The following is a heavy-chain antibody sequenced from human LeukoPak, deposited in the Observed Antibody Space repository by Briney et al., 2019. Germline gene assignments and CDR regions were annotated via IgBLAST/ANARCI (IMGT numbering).Heavy chain of an antibody. CDR1: GGSVSYH. CDR2: IYYSEST. CDR3: ARGQYNWNY. J-gene: IGHJ4*02. Sequence: SETLSLTCTVSGGSVSYHWSWIRQPPGRGLEWLGYIYYSESTNYNPSLKSRVTISVDTSKNQFSRKLRSVTAADTAVYYCARGQYNWNYWGQGTLVTVSS. D-gene: IGHD1-20*01. V-gene: IGHV4-59*02.